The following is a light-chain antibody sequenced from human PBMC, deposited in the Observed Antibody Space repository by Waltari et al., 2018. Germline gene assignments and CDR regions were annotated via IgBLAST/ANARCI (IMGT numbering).Light chain of an antibody. V-gene: IGKV3-15*01. J-gene: IGKJ1*01. CDR3: QHYNNWRWT. Sequence: EIVMTQSPTALSVSPGERAPLSCRASQSVSANLAWYQQKPGQAPRLLIYGASTRATSIPARFSGSGSGTEFTLTISSLQSEDFAIYYCQHYNNWRWTFGQGTKVEI. CDR2: GAS. CDR1: QSVSAN.